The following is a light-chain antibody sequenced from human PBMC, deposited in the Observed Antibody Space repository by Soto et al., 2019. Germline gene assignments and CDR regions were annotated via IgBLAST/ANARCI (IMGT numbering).Light chain of an antibody. Sequence: EIVLTQSPGTLSLSPGESATLSCRASQSVSSNYLAWYQQKPGQAPRLLIYGASNRATGIPDRFSGSGSGTDFTLTISRLEPEDLAVYYCQQYISSPLAFGHGTKVEI. J-gene: IGKJ1*01. V-gene: IGKV3-20*01. CDR1: QSVSSNY. CDR2: GAS. CDR3: QQYISSPLA.